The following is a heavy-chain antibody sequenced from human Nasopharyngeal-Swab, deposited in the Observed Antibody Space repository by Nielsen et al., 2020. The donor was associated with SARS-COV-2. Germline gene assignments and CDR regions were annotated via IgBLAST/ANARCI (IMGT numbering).Heavy chain of an antibody. V-gene: IGHV3-21*01. D-gene: IGHD6-19*01. CDR3: AREEAGYSSGWNNWFDP. CDR1: GFTFSSYS. Sequence: GESLKISCAASGFTFSSYSMNWVRQAPGKGLEGVSSISSSSSYIYYADSVKGRFTISRDNAKNSLYLQMNSLRAEDTAVYYCAREEAGYSSGWNNWFDPWGQGTLVTVSS. CDR2: ISSSSSYI. J-gene: IGHJ5*02.